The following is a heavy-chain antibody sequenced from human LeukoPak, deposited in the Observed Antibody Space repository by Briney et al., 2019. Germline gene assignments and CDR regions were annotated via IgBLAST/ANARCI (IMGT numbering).Heavy chain of an antibody. CDR1: GGSISSSRYY. Sequence: PSETLSLTCTVSGGSISSSRYYWGWIRQPPGKGLEWIGSIYYSGSTYYNPSLKSRVTISVDTSKNQFSLKLSSVTAADTAVYYCARATSSRLKLFDYWGQGTLVTVSS. J-gene: IGHJ4*02. CDR3: ARATSSRLKLFDY. D-gene: IGHD6-13*01. CDR2: IYYSGST. V-gene: IGHV4-39*07.